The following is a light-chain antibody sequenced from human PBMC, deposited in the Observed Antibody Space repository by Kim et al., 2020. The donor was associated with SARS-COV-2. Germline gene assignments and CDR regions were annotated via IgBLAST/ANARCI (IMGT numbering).Light chain of an antibody. CDR3: SSYTTSTAWV. J-gene: IGLJ3*02. CDR2: DVS. CDR1: YNY. Sequence: YNYVSWYQQHPGKPPKLMIYDVSKPPAGVSNRSSGSKSGNTASLTISWLQAEDEADYYCSSYTTSTAWVFGGGTQLTVL. V-gene: IGLV2-14*03.